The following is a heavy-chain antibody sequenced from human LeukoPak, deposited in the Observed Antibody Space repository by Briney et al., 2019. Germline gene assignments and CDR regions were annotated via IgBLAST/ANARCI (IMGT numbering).Heavy chain of an antibody. D-gene: IGHD6-19*01. CDR3: ARDGIASGTPAGANAFDI. CDR1: GDSVSSNSAA. V-gene: IGHV6-1*01. Sequence: SQTLSLTCAISGDSVSSNSAAWNWIRQSPSRGLEWLGRTYYRSKWYNDYAVSVKSRITINPDTSKNQFSLQLNSVPPEDTAVYYCARDGIASGTPAGANAFDIWGQGTMVTVSS. J-gene: IGHJ3*02. CDR2: TYYRSKWYN.